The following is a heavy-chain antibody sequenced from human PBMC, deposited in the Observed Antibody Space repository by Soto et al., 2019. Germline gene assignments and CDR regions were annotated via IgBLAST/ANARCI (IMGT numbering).Heavy chain of an antibody. CDR1: GGSISGSSFY. Sequence: SETLSLTCTVSGGSISGSSFYWGWIRQSPGKGLEWIGSFYSSGSIHYSGSTYYNPSLKTRVTISVDTSKNQFSLKLSSVTAADTAVYYCARGVRYYYDSSGYYYEGNWFDPWGQGTLVTVSS. V-gene: IGHV4-39*07. CDR2: FYSSGSIHYSGST. J-gene: IGHJ5*02. D-gene: IGHD3-22*01. CDR3: ARGVRYYYDSSGYYYEGNWFDP.